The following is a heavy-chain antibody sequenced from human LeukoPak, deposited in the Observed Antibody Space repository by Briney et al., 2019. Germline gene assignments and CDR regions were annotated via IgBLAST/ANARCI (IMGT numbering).Heavy chain of an antibody. Sequence: GGSLRLSCAASGFTINNYWMHWVRQAPGKGLVWVSRINSDGSSTYYADSVKGRFAISRDNAKNTLYLQINSLRAEDTAVYYCATQIRYGLDYYCQGPLVLVSA. CDR2: INSDGSST. CDR1: GFTINNYW. V-gene: IGHV3-74*01. CDR3: ATQIRYGLDY. J-gene: IGHJ4*02. D-gene: IGHD5-18*01.